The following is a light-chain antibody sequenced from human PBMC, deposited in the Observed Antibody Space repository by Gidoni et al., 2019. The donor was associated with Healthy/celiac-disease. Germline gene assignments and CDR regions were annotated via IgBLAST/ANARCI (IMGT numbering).Light chain of an antibody. V-gene: IGKV3-20*01. CDR3: QQYGSPPPYT. J-gene: IGKJ2*01. CDR2: GAY. CDR1: QSVSSSY. Sequence: EIVLTQSPGTLSLSPGERATLSCRASQSVSSSYLAWYQQKTGQAPRLLIYGAYSRATRIPDRFRGSGSGKDFTLTISMLEPEDFAVLFCQQYGSPPPYTFGQGTKVEIK.